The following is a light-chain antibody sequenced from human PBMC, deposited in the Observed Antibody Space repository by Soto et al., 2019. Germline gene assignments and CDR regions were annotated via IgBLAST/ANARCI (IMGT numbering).Light chain of an antibody. J-gene: IGKJ4*01. Sequence: DIQMTQSPSSLSASVGARVTIACQASEDISSYLNWYQRNPGKAPNLLIYDASKLETGVPPRFSGSGSGTYFTFTISSLQPEDIATYYCQQYDNLPRLTFGGGTKVEIK. CDR3: QQYDNLPRLT. CDR1: EDISSY. V-gene: IGKV1-33*01. CDR2: DAS.